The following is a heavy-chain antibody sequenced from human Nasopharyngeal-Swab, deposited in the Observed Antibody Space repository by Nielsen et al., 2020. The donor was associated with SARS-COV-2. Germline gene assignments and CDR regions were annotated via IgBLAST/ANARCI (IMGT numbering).Heavy chain of an antibody. CDR1: GGSISSYY. CDR3: ARVYYDSSVWSFDY. D-gene: IGHD3-22*01. J-gene: IGHJ4*02. CDR2: IYTSGST. Sequence: SETLSLPCTVVSGGSISSYYWSWLRQPAGKGLEWIGRIYTSGSTNYNPSLKSRVTMSVDTSKNQFSLKLSSVTAADTAVYYCARVYYDSSVWSFDYWGQGTLVTVSS. V-gene: IGHV4-4*07.